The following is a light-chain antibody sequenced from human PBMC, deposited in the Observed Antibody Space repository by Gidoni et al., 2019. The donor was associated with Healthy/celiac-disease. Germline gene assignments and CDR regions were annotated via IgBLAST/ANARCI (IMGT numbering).Light chain of an antibody. Sequence: EIVMTQSPATLSVSPGERATLSCRASQSVSSNLAWYQQKPGQAPRLLIYGASTRATGIPARFSGSGSGTEFTLTISSLQSEDFAVYYCQQYNNGPRLTFGGGTKVEIK. CDR1: QSVSSN. J-gene: IGKJ4*01. CDR3: QQYNNGPRLT. V-gene: IGKV3-15*01. CDR2: GAS.